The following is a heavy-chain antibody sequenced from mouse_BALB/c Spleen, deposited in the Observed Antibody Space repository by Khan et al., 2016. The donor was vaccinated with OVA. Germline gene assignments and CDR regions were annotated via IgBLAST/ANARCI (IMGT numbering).Heavy chain of an antibody. D-gene: IGHD1-2*01. CDR1: GYSITSGYG. J-gene: IGHJ2*01. CDR3: ARTARIKY. V-gene: IGHV3-2*02. CDR2: ISYSGST. Sequence: EVKLEESGPGLVKPSQSLSLTCTVTGYSITSGYGWNWIRQFPGNKLEWMGYISYSGSTNSNPSLKSRISITGDTSKNQFFLQLNSVTTEDTATYYCARTARIKYWGQGTTLTVSS.